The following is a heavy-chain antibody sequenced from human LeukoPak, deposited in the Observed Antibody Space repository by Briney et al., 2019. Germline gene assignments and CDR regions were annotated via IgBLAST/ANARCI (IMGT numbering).Heavy chain of an antibody. J-gene: IGHJ5*02. D-gene: IGHD2-2*02. Sequence: SVKVSCKASGGTFSSYAISWVRQAPGQGLEWMGGIIPIFGTANYAQKFQGRVTITADESTSTAYMELSSLRSEDTAVYYCASNMSPAAIRNWFDPWGQGTLVTVSS. CDR3: ASNMSPAAIRNWFDP. V-gene: IGHV1-69*13. CDR1: GGTFSSYA. CDR2: IIPIFGTA.